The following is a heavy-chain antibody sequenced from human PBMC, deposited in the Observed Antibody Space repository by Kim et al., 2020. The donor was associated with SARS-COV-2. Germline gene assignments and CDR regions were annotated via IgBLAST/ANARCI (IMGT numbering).Heavy chain of an antibody. CDR1: GGSVSSGDYY. V-gene: IGHV4-61*08. CDR2: IYYSGST. D-gene: IGHD3-22*01. J-gene: IGHJ6*02. Sequence: SETLSLTSTVSGGSVSSGDYYWTWIRQPPGKGLEWIGYIYYSGSTNYNPALKSRVTISVDTSKNQFSLKLSSVTAADTAVYYCARDSTDYYDSSSGLGSSFYYGMDFWGQGTTVTVSS. CDR3: ARDSTDYYDSSSGLGSSFYYGMDF.